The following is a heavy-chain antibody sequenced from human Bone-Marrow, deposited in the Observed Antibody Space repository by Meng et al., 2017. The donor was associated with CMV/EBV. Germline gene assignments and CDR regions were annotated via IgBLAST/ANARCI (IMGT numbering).Heavy chain of an antibody. V-gene: IGHV3-74*01. D-gene: IGHD2-2*02. CDR3: ARVYCSSTSCYKSPYGMDV. CDR2: INSDGSST. Sequence: GEFLKISCAASGFTFSSYWMHWVRQAPGKGLVWVSRINSDGSSTSYADSVKGRFTISRDNAKNTLYLQMNSLRAEDTAVYYCARVYCSSTSCYKSPYGMDVWGQGTTVTVSS. CDR1: GFTFSSYW. J-gene: IGHJ6*02.